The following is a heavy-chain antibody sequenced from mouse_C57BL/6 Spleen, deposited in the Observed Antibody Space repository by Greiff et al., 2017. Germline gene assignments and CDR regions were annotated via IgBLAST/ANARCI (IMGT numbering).Heavy chain of an antibody. D-gene: IGHD2-2*01. CDR2: ISYSGST. CDR3: AREGGYPYFDY. CDR1: GYSITSGYD. V-gene: IGHV3-1*01. Sequence: EVKVIESGPGMVKPSQSLSLTCTVTGYSITSGYDWHWIRHFPGNKLEWMGYISYSGSTNYNPSLKSRISITHDTSKNHFFLKLNSVTTEDTATYYCAREGGYPYFDYWGQGTTLTVSS. J-gene: IGHJ2*01.